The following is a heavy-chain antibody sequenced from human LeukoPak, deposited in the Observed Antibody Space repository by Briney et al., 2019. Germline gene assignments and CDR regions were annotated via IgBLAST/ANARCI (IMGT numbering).Heavy chain of an antibody. J-gene: IGHJ4*02. CDR2: ISSSSNST. CDR3: ARGLSCTSISCYTTGLFDY. D-gene: IGHD2-2*01. V-gene: IGHV3-21*01. CDR1: GFTFSIYS. Sequence: PGGSLRLSCTASGFTFSIYSMSWVRQAPGKGLEWVSSISSSSNSTYYADSVKGQFTISRDNAKNSLYLQMNSLRAGDTAVYYCARGLSCTSISCYTTGLFDYWGQGTLVTVSS.